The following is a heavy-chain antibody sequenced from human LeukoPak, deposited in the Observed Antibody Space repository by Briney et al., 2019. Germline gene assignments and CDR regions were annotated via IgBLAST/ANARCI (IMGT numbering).Heavy chain of an antibody. CDR3: ARHTVWAGYYYYYGMDV. J-gene: IGHJ6*02. CDR1: GGSISSYY. D-gene: IGHD4-11*01. V-gene: IGHV4-59*08. Sequence: PSGTLSLTCTVSGGSISSYYWSWIRQPPGKGLEWIGYIYYSGSTNYNPSLKSRVTISVDTSKNQFSLKLSSVTAADTAGYYCARHTVWAGYYYYYGMDVWGQGTTVTVSS. CDR2: IYYSGST.